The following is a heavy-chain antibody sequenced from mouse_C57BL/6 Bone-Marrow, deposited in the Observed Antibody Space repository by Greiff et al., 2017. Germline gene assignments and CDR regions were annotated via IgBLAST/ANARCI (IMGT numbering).Heavy chain of an antibody. D-gene: IGHD1-1*01. V-gene: IGHV14-4*01. CDR1: GFNITDDY. J-gene: IGHJ2*01. Sequence: VQLQQSGAELVRPGASVKLSCTASGFNITDDYMHWVKQRPEQGLEWIGWIDPENGDTEYASKFQGKATITADTSSNTAYLQLSSLTSEDTAVYYCTSYIPTVVADYWGQGTTLTVSS. CDR2: IDPENGDT. CDR3: TSYIPTVVADY.